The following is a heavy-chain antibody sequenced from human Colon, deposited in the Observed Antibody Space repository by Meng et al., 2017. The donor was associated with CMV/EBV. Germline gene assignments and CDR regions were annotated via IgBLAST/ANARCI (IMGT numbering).Heavy chain of an antibody. V-gene: IGHV4-4*07. CDR3: ARAQYTYGYWIFDY. J-gene: IGHJ4*02. CDR1: GGSISSYY. CDR2: IYPSGFP. Sequence: HLKYYRQDLWNPSGTLSLSGTALGGSISSYYWSWIRQPAGKGLEWIGRIYPSGFPKYKPSLESRVTMSADTSKNQISLKLTSVTAADTAVYYCARAQYTYGYWIFDYWGQGTLVTVSS. D-gene: IGHD5-18*01.